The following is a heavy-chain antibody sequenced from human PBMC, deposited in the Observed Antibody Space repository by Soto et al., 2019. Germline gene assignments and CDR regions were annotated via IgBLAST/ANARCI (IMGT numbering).Heavy chain of an antibody. D-gene: IGHD5-12*01. CDR2: ISYDGSNK. V-gene: IGHV3-30-3*01. CDR3: ARDGIDGYPRSHFDY. J-gene: IGHJ4*02. CDR1: GFTFSSYA. Sequence: QVQLVESGGGVVQPGRSLRLSCAASGFTFSSYAMHWVRQAPGKGLEWVAVISYDGSNKYYADSVKGRFTISRDNSKNTLYLQMNSLRAEDTAVYYCARDGIDGYPRSHFDYWGQGTLVTVSS.